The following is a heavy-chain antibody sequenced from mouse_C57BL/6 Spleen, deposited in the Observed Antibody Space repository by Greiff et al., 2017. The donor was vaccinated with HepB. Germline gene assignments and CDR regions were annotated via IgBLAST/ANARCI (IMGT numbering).Heavy chain of an antibody. V-gene: IGHV5-9*01. Sequence: EVMLVESGGGLVKPGGSLKLSCAASGFTFSSYTMSWVRQTPEKRLEWVATISGGGGNTYYPDSVKGRFTISRDNAKNTLYLQMSSLRSEDTALYYCARPFYFYAMDYWGQGTSVTVSS. CDR1: GFTFSSYT. J-gene: IGHJ4*01. CDR2: ISGGGGNT. CDR3: ARPFYFYAMDY. D-gene: IGHD2-1*01.